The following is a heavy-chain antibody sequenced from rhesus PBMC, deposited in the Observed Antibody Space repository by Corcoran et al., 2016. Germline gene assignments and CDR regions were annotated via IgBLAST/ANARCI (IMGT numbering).Heavy chain of an antibody. J-gene: IGHJ4*01. Sequence: QLQLQESGPGLVKPSETLSLTCAVSGGSISSNWWSWIRQPPGKGLEWIGRIAGRGGSTSYNPSLKSRVTISTDTSKNQLSLKLISVTAADTAVYYCARDRGTTYWGQGVLVTVSS. D-gene: IGHD1-14*01. CDR1: GGSISSNW. CDR3: ARDRGTTY. V-gene: IGHV4-173*01. CDR2: IAGRGGST.